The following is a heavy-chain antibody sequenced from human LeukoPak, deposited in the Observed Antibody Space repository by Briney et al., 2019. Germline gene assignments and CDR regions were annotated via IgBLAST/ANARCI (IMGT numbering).Heavy chain of an antibody. CDR1: GFTFSNYN. J-gene: IGHJ4*02. D-gene: IGHD3-10*01. CDR2: IRVRSTYI. V-gene: IGHV3-21*01. Sequence: PGGSLRLSCAASGFTFSNYNMNWVRQAPGKGLEWVSCIRVRSTYIYYADSVKGRFTISRDNAKNSLYLQMNSLRTDDTAVYYCAREEEWYASGTYYKGFDSWGQGTLVTVSS. CDR3: AREEEWYASGTYYKGFDS.